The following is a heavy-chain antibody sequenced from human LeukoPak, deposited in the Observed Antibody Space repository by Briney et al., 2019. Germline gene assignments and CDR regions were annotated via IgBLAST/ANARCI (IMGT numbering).Heavy chain of an antibody. J-gene: IGHJ6*03. CDR3: ARDLSAWAGDYYMDV. V-gene: IGHV4-39*07. CDR1: GGSISSSSYY. Sequence: PSETLSLTCTVSGGSISSSSYYWGWIRQPPGKGLEWIGSIYYSGSTYYNPSLKSRVTISVDTSKNQFSLKLSSVTAADTAVYYCARDLSAWAGDYYMDVWGKGTTVTVSS. D-gene: IGHD1-26*01. CDR2: IYYSGST.